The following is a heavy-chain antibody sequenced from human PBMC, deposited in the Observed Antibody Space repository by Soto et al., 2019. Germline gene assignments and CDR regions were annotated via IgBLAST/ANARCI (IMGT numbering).Heavy chain of an antibody. J-gene: IGHJ5*02. CDR3: AGDPDSHYNDSHASSYP. CDR1: GGTFSTYT. CDR2: IIPIIGII. V-gene: IGHV1-69*04. D-gene: IGHD4-4*01. Sequence: SVKVSGKASGGTFSTYTITWVRQAPGQGLEWMGRIIPIIGIINYAQKFQGRVTISADKFTGTAYMELTGLRSDDTAVYYCAGDPDSHYNDSHASSYPWGQGTPVTVS.